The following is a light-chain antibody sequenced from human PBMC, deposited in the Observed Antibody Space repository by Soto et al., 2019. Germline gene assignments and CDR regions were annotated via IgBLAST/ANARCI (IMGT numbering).Light chain of an antibody. J-gene: IGLJ2*01. V-gene: IGLV2-11*01. CDR2: DVS. CDR1: SSDVGGYNY. Sequence: QSVLTQPRSVSGSPGQPVTISCTGTSSDVGGYNYVSWYQQHPGKAPKLMIYDVSQRPSGVPDRFSGSKSGNTASLTISGLQAEDEADYYCCAYAGSHFLFGGGTKLTVL. CDR3: CAYAGSHFL.